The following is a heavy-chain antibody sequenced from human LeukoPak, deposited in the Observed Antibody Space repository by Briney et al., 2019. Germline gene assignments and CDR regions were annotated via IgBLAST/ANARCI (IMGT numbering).Heavy chain of an antibody. CDR2: ISGSGGST. CDR3: ARAIAEAGTDS. Sequence: GGSLRLSCAASGFTCSSYAMSWVRQAPGKGLEWVSAISGSGGSTYYADSVKGRFTISRDNSKNTLYLQMNTLRAEDTAMYYCARAIAEAGTDSWGQGTLVTVSS. D-gene: IGHD6-19*01. CDR1: GFTCSSYA. J-gene: IGHJ4*02. V-gene: IGHV3-23*01.